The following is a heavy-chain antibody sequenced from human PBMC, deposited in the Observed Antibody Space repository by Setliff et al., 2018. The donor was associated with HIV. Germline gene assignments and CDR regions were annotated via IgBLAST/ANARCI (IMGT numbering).Heavy chain of an antibody. CDR3: VRTASSSWWGVHYYHYIDL. D-gene: IGHD2-8*02. J-gene: IGHJ6*03. CDR2: IHYSGST. CDR1: GGSISGSNYV. Sequence: PSETLSLTCTVYGGSISGSNYVWGWIRQTPRKGLEWIATIHYSGSTYHNPSLESRITISVDTSKNQFFLRLSSVSAADTAVYYCVRTASSSWWGVHYYHYIDLWGKGTTVTVSS. V-gene: IGHV4-39*01.